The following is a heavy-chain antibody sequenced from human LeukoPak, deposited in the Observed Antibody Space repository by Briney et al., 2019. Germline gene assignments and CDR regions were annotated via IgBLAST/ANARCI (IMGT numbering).Heavy chain of an antibody. CDR2: IRYDGSNK. D-gene: IGHD2-2*01. CDR1: GFTFSSYG. J-gene: IGHJ4*02. V-gene: IGHV3-30*02. Sequence: GGSLRLSCAASGFTFSSYGMHWVRQAPGKGLEWVAFIRYDGSNKYYADSVKGRFTISSDNSKNTLYLQMNSLRAEDTAVYYCAKDSMVYCSSTSCYPDYWGQGTLVTVSS. CDR3: AKDSMVYCSSTSCYPDY.